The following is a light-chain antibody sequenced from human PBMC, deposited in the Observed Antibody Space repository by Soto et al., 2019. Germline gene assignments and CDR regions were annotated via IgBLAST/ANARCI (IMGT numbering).Light chain of an antibody. V-gene: IGKV3-11*01. Sequence: VVLTQSPATLSLSLGESATLSCRASQSVGSNLAWYQQKRGQAPRLLIYDATERATGIPARFTGSRSGTDFTLSISSLEPVDFAVYCCQQRSDRLSFGGGTVVEI. CDR1: QSVGSN. J-gene: IGKJ4*01. CDR2: DAT. CDR3: QQRSDRLS.